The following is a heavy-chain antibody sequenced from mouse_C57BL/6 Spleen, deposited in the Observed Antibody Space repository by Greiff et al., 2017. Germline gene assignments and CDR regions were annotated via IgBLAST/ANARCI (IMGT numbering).Heavy chain of an antibody. D-gene: IGHD1-1*01. CDR2: IYPGGGYT. CDR3: ARGIDDGSSYVRYYAMDY. J-gene: IGHJ4*01. Sequence: VKLMESGAELVRPGTSVKMSCKASGYTFTNYWIGWAKQRPGHGLEWIGDIYPGGGYTNYNEKFKGKATLTADKSSSTAYMQFSSLTSEDSAIYYCARGIDDGSSYVRYYAMDYWGQGTSVTVSS. V-gene: IGHV1-63*01. CDR1: GYTFTNYW.